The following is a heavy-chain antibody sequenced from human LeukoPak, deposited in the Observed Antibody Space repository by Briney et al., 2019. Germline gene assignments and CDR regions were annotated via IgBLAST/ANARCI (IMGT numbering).Heavy chain of an antibody. J-gene: IGHJ4*02. CDR2: IHADGVGT. V-gene: IGHV3-23*01. CDR3: GKGRVSE. CDR1: GFPFNTQD. Sequence: GGSLRLSCAASGFPFNTQDMRWVRQAPGRGLEWVSSIHADGVGTFYADSVRGRFTISRDNSKNTLDLQMNSMRVEDTAVYYCGKGRVSEWGQGTLVTVSS. D-gene: IGHD6-19*01.